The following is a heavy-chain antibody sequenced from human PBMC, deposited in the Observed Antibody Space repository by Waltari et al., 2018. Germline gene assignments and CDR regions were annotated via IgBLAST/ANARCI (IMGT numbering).Heavy chain of an antibody. CDR1: GFHLNSSA. CDR3: VRDHSRDVRDDPQFPHFDY. J-gene: IGHJ4*02. Sequence: EVQLFDSGGGLRQPGGSRRLPCAASGFHLNSSAMTWVRQAPGKGLEWVSSVTGDTFYADSVKGRFTISRDSSKNTVYLQMDDLRGEDTALYFCVRDHSRDVRDDPQFPHFDYWSQGTLVTVSS. V-gene: IGHV3-23*01. CDR2: SVTGDT. D-gene: IGHD2-21*01.